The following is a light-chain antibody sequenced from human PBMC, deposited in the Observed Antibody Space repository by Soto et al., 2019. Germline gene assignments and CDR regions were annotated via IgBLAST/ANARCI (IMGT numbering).Light chain of an antibody. V-gene: IGKV1D-12*01. CDR2: AAS. Sequence: DIQVTQSPSSVSASVGDRFTITCRASQDIAAYLAWYQHKPGRAPELLIHAASSLQSGVPSRFSGSGSGTDFTLTINSLQPEDFATYYCRQAYSFPITFGQGTRLEIK. J-gene: IGKJ5*01. CDR3: RQAYSFPIT. CDR1: QDIAAY.